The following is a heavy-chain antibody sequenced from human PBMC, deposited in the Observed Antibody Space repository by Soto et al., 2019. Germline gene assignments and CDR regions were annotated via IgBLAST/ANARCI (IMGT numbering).Heavy chain of an antibody. V-gene: IGHV3-23*01. CDR3: ARDRSGSGSSDY. Sequence: EVQLLESGGGLVQPGGSLRLSCAASGFTFSSYAMSWVRQAPGKGLEWVSAISSSGGSTYYADSVKGRFTISRDNSKNTLYLQMNSLGAEDTAVYYCARDRSGSGSSDYWGQGTLVTVSS. CDR2: ISSSGGST. J-gene: IGHJ4*02. D-gene: IGHD3-10*01. CDR1: GFTFSSYA.